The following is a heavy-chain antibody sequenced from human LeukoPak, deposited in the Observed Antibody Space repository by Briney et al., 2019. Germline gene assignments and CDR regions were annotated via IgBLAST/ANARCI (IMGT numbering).Heavy chain of an antibody. D-gene: IGHD2-2*01. J-gene: IGHJ4*02. CDR3: ATEAPAARDY. CDR1: GGSISSGGYY. Sequence: SQTLSLTCTVSGGSISSGGYYWSWIRQHPGKGLGWIGYIYYSGSTYYNPSLKSRVTISVDTSKNQFSLKLSSVTAAGTAVYYCATEAPAARDYWGQGTLVTVSS. CDR2: IYYSGST. V-gene: IGHV4-31*03.